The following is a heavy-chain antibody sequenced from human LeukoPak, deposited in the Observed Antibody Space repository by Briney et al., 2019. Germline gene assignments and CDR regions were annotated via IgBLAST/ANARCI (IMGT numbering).Heavy chain of an antibody. J-gene: IGHJ6*03. CDR2: INPNSGGT. CDR3: VRDENYMDV. CDR1: GYTFTGYY. Sequence: ASVKVSCKASGYTFTGYYMHWVRQAPGQGLEWMGWINPNSGGTNYAQKFQGRVTMTRDTSISTAHMELSRLRSDDTAVYYCVRDENYMDVWGKGTTVTVSS. V-gene: IGHV1-2*02.